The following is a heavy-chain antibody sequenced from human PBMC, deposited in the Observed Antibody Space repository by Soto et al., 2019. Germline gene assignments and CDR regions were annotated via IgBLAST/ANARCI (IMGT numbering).Heavy chain of an antibody. CDR3: ARDLAYGTPDY. CDR2: INAGNGNT. J-gene: IGHJ4*02. CDR1: GYTFTSYA. D-gene: IGHD2-15*01. V-gene: IGHV1-3*01. Sequence: ASVKVSCKASGYTFTSYAMHWVRQAPGQRLEWMGWINAGNGNTKYSQNFQGRVTITRDASASTAYMELSSLRSEDTAVYYCARDLAYGTPDYWGQGTLVTVPS.